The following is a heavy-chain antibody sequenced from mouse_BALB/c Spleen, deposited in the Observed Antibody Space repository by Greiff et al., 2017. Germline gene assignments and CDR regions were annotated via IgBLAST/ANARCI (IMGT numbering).Heavy chain of an antibody. J-gene: IGHJ2*01. CDR1: GYTFTSYW. CDR2: IDPSDSYT. Sequence: QVQLQQPGAELVKPGASVKLSCKASGYTFTSYWMHWVKQRPGQGLEWIGEIDPSDSYTNYNQKFKGKATLTVDKSSSTAYMQLSSLTSEDSAVYYCARGGNFDYRGQGTTLTVSS. V-gene: IGHV1-69*02. CDR3: ARGGNFDY.